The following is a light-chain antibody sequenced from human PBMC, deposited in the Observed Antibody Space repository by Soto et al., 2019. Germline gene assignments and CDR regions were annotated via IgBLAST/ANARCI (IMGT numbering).Light chain of an antibody. CDR2: GAS. J-gene: IGKJ3*01. CDR3: QHHNNWPPFT. Sequence: EIVMTQSPATLSVSPGERATLSCRASQSVGTNLAWYQQKPGQAPRLLIFGASTRATGIPARFSGSGSGTEFTLTISSLQSEDFAVYYCQHHNNWPPFTFGPGTKVDIK. V-gene: IGKV3-15*01. CDR1: QSVGTN.